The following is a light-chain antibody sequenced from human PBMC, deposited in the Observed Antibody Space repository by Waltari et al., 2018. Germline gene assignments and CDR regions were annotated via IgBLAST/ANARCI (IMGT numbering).Light chain of an antibody. V-gene: IGKV1-9*01. CDR1: QDISSS. CDR3: QQVNNYPFT. CDR2: AAS. J-gene: IGKJ3*01. Sequence: DLQLTHAPSFLSASVGDRDSITCRASQDISSSLAWYQQKPGRAPKLLIYAASTLQSGVPSRLSGSGSGTEFTLTISSLQPEDFVTYYCQQVNNYPFTFGPGTILDVK.